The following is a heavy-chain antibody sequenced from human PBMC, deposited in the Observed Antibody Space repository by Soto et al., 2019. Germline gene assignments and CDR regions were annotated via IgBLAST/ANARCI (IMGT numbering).Heavy chain of an antibody. CDR2: TYYRSKWYN. CDR1: GDSVSSNSAA. V-gene: IGHV6-1*01. Sequence: SQTLSLTCAISGDSVSSNSAAWNWIRQSPSRSLEWLGRTYYRSKWYNDYAVSVKSRITINPDTSRNQFSLQLNSVTPEDTAVYYCARGEGCTTTSCYARSWFDPWGQGTLVTVSS. CDR3: ARGEGCTTTSCYARSWFDP. J-gene: IGHJ5*02. D-gene: IGHD2-2*01.